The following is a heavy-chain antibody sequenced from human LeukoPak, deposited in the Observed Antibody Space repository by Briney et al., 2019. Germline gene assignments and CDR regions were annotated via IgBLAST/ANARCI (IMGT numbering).Heavy chain of an antibody. CDR3: VGAVGATDFDY. CDR1: GYTFIGYY. V-gene: IGHV1-8*02. CDR2: INPNSGNT. Sequence: GASVKVSCKASGYTFIGYYMHWVRQAPGQGLEWMGWINPNSGNTGYAQKFQGRVTMTRNTSISTAYMELSSLRSEDTAVYYCVGAVGATDFDYWGQGTLVTVSS. J-gene: IGHJ4*02. D-gene: IGHD1-26*01.